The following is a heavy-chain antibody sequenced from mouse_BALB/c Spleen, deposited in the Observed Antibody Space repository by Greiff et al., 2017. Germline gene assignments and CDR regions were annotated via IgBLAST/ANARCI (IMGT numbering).Heavy chain of an antibody. Sequence: VQLKESGPGLVKPSQSLSLTCTVTGYSITSDYAWTWIRQFPGNKLEWMGYISYSGSTSYNPSLKSRISITRDTSKNQFFLQLNSVTTEDTATYYCARIYYYGSSYYFDYWGQGTTLTVSS. CDR1: GYSITSDYA. CDR2: ISYSGST. D-gene: IGHD1-1*01. J-gene: IGHJ2*01. V-gene: IGHV3-2*02. CDR3: ARIYYYGSSYYFDY.